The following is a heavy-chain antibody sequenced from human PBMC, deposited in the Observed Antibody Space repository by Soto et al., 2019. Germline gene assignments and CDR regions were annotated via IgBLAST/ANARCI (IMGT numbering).Heavy chain of an antibody. V-gene: IGHV3-30-3*01. CDR2: ISYDGSNK. J-gene: IGHJ6*02. CDR3: AREIGWGFLEWGPYYYGMDV. Sequence: GESLKISCAASGFTFSSYAMHWVRQAPGKGLEWVAVISYDGSNKYYADSVKGRFTISRDNSKNTLYLQMNSLRAEDTAVYYCAREIGWGFLEWGPYYYGMDVWGQGTTVTVSS. CDR1: GFTFSSYA. D-gene: IGHD3-3*01.